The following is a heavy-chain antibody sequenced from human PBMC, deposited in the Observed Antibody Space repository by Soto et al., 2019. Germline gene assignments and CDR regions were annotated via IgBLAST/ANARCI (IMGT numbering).Heavy chain of an antibody. Sequence: SKTLSLTCTVSGDSVTSRDYYWIWIRQPPGKGLQYIGYISYSGSTNYNPSLKSRVTISVDTSNNQFSLRLSSVTAADTAVYYCARDVGLQHDTGYYDFWSGKNNWFDPWGQGILVTVSS. CDR1: GDSVTSRDYY. CDR2: ISYSGST. CDR3: ARDVGLQHDTGYYDFWSGKNNWFDP. J-gene: IGHJ5*02. D-gene: IGHD3-3*01. V-gene: IGHV4-61*08.